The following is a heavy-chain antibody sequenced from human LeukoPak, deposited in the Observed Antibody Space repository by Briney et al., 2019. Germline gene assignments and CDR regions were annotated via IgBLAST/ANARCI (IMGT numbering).Heavy chain of an antibody. CDR2: TYYRSKWYN. CDR3: ARAGYCSGGSCYNTRLSLDY. Sequence: SQTLSLTCAISGDSVSSNSVTWNWIRQSPSRGLEWLGRTYYRSKWYNDYAVSVKSRITINPDTSKNQFSLQLNSVTPEDTAVYYCARAGYCSGGSCYNTRLSLDYWGQGTLVTVSS. J-gene: IGHJ4*02. D-gene: IGHD2-15*01. V-gene: IGHV6-1*01. CDR1: GDSVSSNSVT.